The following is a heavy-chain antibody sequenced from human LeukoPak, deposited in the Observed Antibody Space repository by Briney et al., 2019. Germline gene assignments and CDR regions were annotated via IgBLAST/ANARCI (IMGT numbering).Heavy chain of an antibody. CDR3: AKGPTDSCWEKLHD. CDR1: GFTVTTLA. Sequence: PGGSLRLSCAVSGFTVTTLAMTWVRQAPGKGLEWVSVIGESDSRTYYADSVKGRFTISRDESKNTLYLQMNSLRAEDTAVYYCAKGPTDSCWEKLHDWGQGTLVTVSS. CDR2: IGESDSRT. V-gene: IGHV3-23*01. D-gene: IGHD1-26*01. J-gene: IGHJ4*02.